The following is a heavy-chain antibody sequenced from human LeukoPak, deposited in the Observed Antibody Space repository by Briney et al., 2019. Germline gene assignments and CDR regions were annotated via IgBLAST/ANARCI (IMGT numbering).Heavy chain of an antibody. V-gene: IGHV4-59*08. J-gene: IGHJ5*02. CDR1: GGSISSYY. CDR3: ARYITMVRGVIPYNWFDP. D-gene: IGHD3-10*01. Sequence: SETLSLTCTVSGGSISSYYWSWIRQPPGKGLEWIGYIYYSGSINYNPSLKSRVTISVDTSKNQFSLKLSSVTAADTAVYYCARYITMVRGVIPYNWFDPWGQGTLVTVSS. CDR2: IYYSGSI.